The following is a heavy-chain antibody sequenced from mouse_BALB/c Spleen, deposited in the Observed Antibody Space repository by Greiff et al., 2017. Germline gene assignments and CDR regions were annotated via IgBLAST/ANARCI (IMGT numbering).Heavy chain of an antibody. D-gene: IGHD2-1*01. Sequence: EVKLMESGPGLVKPSQSLSLTCTVTGYSITSDYAWNWIRQFPGNKLEWMGYISYSGSTSYNPSLKSRISITRDTSKNQFFLQLNSVTTEDTATYYCARGGGNYVWYFDVWGAGTTVTVSS. J-gene: IGHJ1*01. CDR3: ARGGGNYVWYFDV. CDR1: GYSITSDYA. V-gene: IGHV3-2*02. CDR2: ISYSGST.